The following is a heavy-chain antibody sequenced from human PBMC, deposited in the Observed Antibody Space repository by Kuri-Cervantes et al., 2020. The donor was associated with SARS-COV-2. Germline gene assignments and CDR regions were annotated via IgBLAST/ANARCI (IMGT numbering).Heavy chain of an antibody. CDR2: IRYDGSNK. Sequence: LSLTCAASGFTFSSYGMHWVRQAPGKGLEWVAFIRYDGSNKYYADSVKGRFTISRDNSKNTLYLQMNGLRAEDTAVYYCAKDAGIAAVGTRYYYYYYMDVWGKGTTVTVSS. V-gene: IGHV3-30*02. CDR1: GFTFSSYG. J-gene: IGHJ6*03. D-gene: IGHD6-13*01. CDR3: AKDAGIAAVGTRYYYYYYMDV.